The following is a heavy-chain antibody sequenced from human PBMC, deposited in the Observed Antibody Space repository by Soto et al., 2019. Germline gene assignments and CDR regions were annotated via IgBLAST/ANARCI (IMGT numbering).Heavy chain of an antibody. V-gene: IGHV1-2*02. Sequence: ASVKVSCKAFGYTFTGYYMHWVRQAPGQGLEWMGWINPKSGATNYAQKFQGRVTMTRDTSISTAYMELSRLRSDDTAVYYCARVGVHNYGMDVWGQGTTVTVSS. J-gene: IGHJ6*02. CDR2: INPKSGAT. CDR3: ARVGVHNYGMDV. CDR1: GYTFTGYY. D-gene: IGHD3-3*01.